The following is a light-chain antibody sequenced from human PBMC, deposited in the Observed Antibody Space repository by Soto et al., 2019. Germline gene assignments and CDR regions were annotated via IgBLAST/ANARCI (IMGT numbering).Light chain of an antibody. CDR1: NSNIGSNT. V-gene: IGLV1-44*01. J-gene: IGLJ3*02. Sequence: QSVLTQPPSASGTPGQRVTISCSGSNSNIGSNTVNWYQQFPGAAPKLLVYSSNLRPSGVPDRFSGSKSGTSASLAISGLQSEDESDYYCAAWDGSLNGVVFGGGTNVTVL. CDR3: AAWDGSLNGVV. CDR2: SSN.